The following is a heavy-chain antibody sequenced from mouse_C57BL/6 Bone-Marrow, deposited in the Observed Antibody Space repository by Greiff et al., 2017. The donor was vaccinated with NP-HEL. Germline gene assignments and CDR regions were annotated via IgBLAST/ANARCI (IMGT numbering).Heavy chain of an antibody. J-gene: IGHJ1*03. D-gene: IGHD1-1*01. CDR1: GYTFTSYG. CDR2: IYPRSGNT. Sequence: QVQLKESGAELARPGASVKLSCKASGYTFTSYGISWVTQRTGQGLEWIGEIYPRSGNTYYNEKFKGKATLTADKSSSTAYMELRSLTSEDSAVYFCARLGYYGSDVWGTGTTVTVSS. CDR3: ARLGYYGSDV. V-gene: IGHV1-81*01.